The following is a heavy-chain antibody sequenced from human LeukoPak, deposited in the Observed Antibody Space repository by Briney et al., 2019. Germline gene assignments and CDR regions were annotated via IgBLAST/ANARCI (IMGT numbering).Heavy chain of an antibody. Sequence: SETLSLTCTVSGGSISSYYWSWIRQPAGKGLEWLGRIYTSGSTNYNPSLKSRVTMSVDTSKNQFFLKLSSVTAADTAVYYCARDGGGGVTTRYYYMDVWGKGTTVTVSS. V-gene: IGHV4-4*07. J-gene: IGHJ6*03. CDR1: GGSISSYY. D-gene: IGHD4-17*01. CDR3: ARDGGGGVTTRYYYMDV. CDR2: IYTSGST.